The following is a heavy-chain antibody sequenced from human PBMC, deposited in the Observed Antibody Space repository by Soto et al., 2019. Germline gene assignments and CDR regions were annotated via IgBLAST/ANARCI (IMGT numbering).Heavy chain of an antibody. Sequence: QITLKESGPTLVKPTQTLTLTCTFSAFSLSTSGVAVGWIRQPPGKALEWLALIYWDDDKRYSPSLKSRLTITKDTSKNQVVLTMTNMDPVDTATYYCAHRRGYYGSGSYSGMFWFDPWGQGTLVTVSS. CDR3: AHRRGYYGSGSYSGMFWFDP. D-gene: IGHD3-10*01. CDR2: IYWDDDK. V-gene: IGHV2-5*02. J-gene: IGHJ5*02. CDR1: AFSLSTSGVA.